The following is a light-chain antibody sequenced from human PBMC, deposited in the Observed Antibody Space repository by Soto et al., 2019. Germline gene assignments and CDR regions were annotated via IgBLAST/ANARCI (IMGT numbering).Light chain of an antibody. J-gene: IGKJ2*01. CDR2: DAS. Sequence: EVVLTQSPATLSLSPGERATLSCRASQSVSNSLAWYQQKPGQTPRLLIYDASDRAPGIPARFSGSGSGTDFTLAISSLEPEDFAVYYCQQRVIWPYTFGQGTKLEIK. CDR3: QQRVIWPYT. CDR1: QSVSNS. V-gene: IGKV3-11*01.